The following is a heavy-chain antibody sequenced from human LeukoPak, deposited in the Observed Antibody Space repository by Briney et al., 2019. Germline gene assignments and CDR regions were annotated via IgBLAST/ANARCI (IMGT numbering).Heavy chain of an antibody. CDR2: IRTKANNNAT. CDR3: VAFNCNYTSLPFYN. J-gene: IGHJ4*01. D-gene: IGHD1-7*01. CDR1: GFTFRSSA. V-gene: IGHV3-73*01. Sequence: QPGGSLRLSCAGSGFTFRSSAMHWVRHASGKGLEWVGRIRTKANNNATAHAASLSGRFTISRDDSKNTAYLHSNGLKTQDTALYYCVAFNCNYTSLPFYNWGRGTLVTVSS.